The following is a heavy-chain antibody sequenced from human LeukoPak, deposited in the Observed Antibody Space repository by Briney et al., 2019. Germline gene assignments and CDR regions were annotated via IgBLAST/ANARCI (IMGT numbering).Heavy chain of an antibody. J-gene: IGHJ4*02. V-gene: IGHV3-48*01. CDR3: AREVLATASAFDY. CDR1: GFTFRDYG. D-gene: IGHD4-11*01. CDR2: ISSGGSNT. Sequence: GGSLRLSCAASGFTFRDYGMNWVRQAPGKGLEWISHISSGGSNTYYADSVKRRFVISRDNGKNVVYLQMRSLRAEDTAVYYCAREVLATASAFDYWGQGTLVTVSS.